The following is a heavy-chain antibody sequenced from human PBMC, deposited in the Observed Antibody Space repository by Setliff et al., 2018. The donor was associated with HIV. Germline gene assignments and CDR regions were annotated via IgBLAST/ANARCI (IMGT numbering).Heavy chain of an antibody. V-gene: IGHV4-61*02. CDR2: IYTSGST. J-gene: IGHJ6*02. CDR3: ARRGYYYYFGVDV. Sequence: NPSETLSLTCTVSGGSISSETFSWNWIRQPAGKGLEWIGRIYTSGSTDYNPSLKSRVTMSVDTPKNQFSLKLSSVTAADTAVYYCARRGYYYYFGVDVWGQGTTVTVSS. D-gene: IGHD3-16*01. CDR1: GGSISSETFS.